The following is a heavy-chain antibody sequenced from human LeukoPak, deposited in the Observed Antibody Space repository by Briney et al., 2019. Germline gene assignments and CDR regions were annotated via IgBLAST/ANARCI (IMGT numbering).Heavy chain of an antibody. V-gene: IGHV4-39*07. CDR1: GGSISSYY. Sequence: SETLSLTCTVSGGSISSYYWSWIRQPPGKGLEWIGSIYYSGSTYYNPSLKSRVTMSVDTSKNQFSLKLSSVTAVDTAVYYCARDPSYGAFDIWGQGTMVTVSS. J-gene: IGHJ3*02. D-gene: IGHD1-26*01. CDR2: IYYSGST. CDR3: ARDPSYGAFDI.